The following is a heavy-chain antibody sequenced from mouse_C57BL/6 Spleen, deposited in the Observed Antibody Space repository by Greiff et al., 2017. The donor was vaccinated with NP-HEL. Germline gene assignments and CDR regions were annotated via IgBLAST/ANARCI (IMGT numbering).Heavy chain of an antibody. J-gene: IGHJ1*03. V-gene: IGHV1-69*01. CDR3: ARPYSNFWYFDD. Sequence: VQLQQSGAELVMPGASVKLSCKASGYTFTSYWMHWVKQRPGQGLEWIGEIDPSDSYTNYNQKFKGKSTLTVDKSSSTAYMQLSSLTSEDSAVYYGARPYSNFWYFDDWGKGTTVTVSS. D-gene: IGHD2-5*01. CDR1: GYTFTSYW. CDR2: IDPSDSYT.